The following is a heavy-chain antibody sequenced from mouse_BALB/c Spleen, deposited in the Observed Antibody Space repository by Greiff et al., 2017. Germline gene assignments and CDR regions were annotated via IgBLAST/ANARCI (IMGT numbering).Heavy chain of an antibody. D-gene: IGHD1-1*02. J-gene: IGHJ2*01. CDR2: ISSGGST. CDR1: GFTFSSYA. Sequence: EVKLMESGGGLVKPGGSLKLSCAASGFTFSSYAMSWVRQTPEKRLEWVASISSGGSTYYPDSVKGRFTISRDNARNILYLQMSSLRSEDTAMYYCARIWYYFDYWGQGTTLTVSS. V-gene: IGHV5-6-5*01. CDR3: ARIWYYFDY.